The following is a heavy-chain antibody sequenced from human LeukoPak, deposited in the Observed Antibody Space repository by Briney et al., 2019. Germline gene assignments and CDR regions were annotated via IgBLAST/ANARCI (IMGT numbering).Heavy chain of an antibody. CDR2: IYYSGST. J-gene: IGHJ4*02. CDR1: GGSISSSSYY. V-gene: IGHV4-39*01. D-gene: IGHD2-2*01. Sequence: PSETLSLTCTVSGGSISSSSYYWGWIRQPPGKGLEWIGSIYYSGSTYYNPSLKSRVTLSVDTSKNQFSLKLSSVTAADTAVYYCARLPNRGYCSSTSCYYFDYWGQGTLVTVSS. CDR3: ARLPNRGYCSSTSCYYFDY.